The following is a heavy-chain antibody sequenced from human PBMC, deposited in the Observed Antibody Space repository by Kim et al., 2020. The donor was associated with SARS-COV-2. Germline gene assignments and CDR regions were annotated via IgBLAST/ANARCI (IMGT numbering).Heavy chain of an antibody. V-gene: IGHV1-18*01. Sequence: ASVKVSCKASGYTFTSYGISWVRQAPGQGLEWMGWISAYNGNTNYAQKLQGRVTMTTDTSTSTAYMELRSLRSDDTAVYYCARVGFPPSLSPFDWLASLDAFDIWGQGTMVTVSS. D-gene: IGHD3-9*01. CDR3: ARVGFPPSLSPFDWLASLDAFDI. J-gene: IGHJ3*02. CDR1: GYTFTSYG. CDR2: ISAYNGNT.